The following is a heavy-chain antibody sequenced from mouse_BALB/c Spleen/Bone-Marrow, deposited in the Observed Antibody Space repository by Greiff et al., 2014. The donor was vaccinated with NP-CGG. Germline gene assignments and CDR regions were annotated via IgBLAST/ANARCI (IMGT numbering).Heavy chain of an antibody. J-gene: IGHJ4*01. CDR3: ARTSNPAMDY. D-gene: IGHD2-5*01. CDR1: GYIFTSYW. CDR2: IYPETGSN. Sequence: QVQLQQSGAELVRPGASVKLSCKTSGYIFTSYWIHWIKQRSGQGLEWIARIYPETGSNYYNEKFKGKATLTADKSSSTAYMQLSSLKSEDSAVYFCARTSNPAMDYWGQGASVTVSS. V-gene: IGHV1S132*01.